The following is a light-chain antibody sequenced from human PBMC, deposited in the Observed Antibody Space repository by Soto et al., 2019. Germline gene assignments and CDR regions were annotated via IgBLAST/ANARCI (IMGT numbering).Light chain of an antibody. V-gene: IGKV3-15*01. CDR2: GAS. J-gene: IGKJ5*01. CDR1: QSVSSN. Sequence: VLAQSPATLSLSPGGRATLSCGASQSVSSNLAWYQQKPGQAPRLLIYGASIRAAGVPARFSGSGSGTDFTLTISSLQSDDSAVYYCQQYYTWRSITFGQGTRLAFK. CDR3: QQYYTWRSIT.